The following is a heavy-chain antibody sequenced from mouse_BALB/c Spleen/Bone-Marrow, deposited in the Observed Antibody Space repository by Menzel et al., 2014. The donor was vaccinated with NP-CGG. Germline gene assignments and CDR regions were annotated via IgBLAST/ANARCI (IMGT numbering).Heavy chain of an antibody. Sequence: VQLVESGAELARPGASVKLSCKASGYTFTDYYINWVKQRTGQGLGWIGEIYPGSGNTYYNEKFKGKATLTADKSSSTAYMQLSSLTSEDSAVYFCARSRGYAWFAYWGQGTLVTVSA. D-gene: IGHD2-2*01. V-gene: IGHV1-77*01. CDR3: ARSRGYAWFAY. J-gene: IGHJ3*01. CDR1: GYTFTDYY. CDR2: IYPGSGNT.